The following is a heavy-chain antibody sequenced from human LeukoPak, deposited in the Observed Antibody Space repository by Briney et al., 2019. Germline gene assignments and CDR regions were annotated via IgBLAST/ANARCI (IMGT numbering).Heavy chain of an antibody. CDR3: AREASSSWYIDY. CDR1: GFTFSTYS. V-gene: IGHV3-30*03. J-gene: IGHJ4*02. D-gene: IGHD6-13*01. CDR2: ISYDGSNK. Sequence: GGSLRLSCVASGFTFSTYSMNWVRQAPGKGLEWVAVISYDGSNKYYADSVKGRFTISRDNSKNTLYLQMNSLRAEDTAVYYCAREASSSWYIDYWGQGTLVTVSS.